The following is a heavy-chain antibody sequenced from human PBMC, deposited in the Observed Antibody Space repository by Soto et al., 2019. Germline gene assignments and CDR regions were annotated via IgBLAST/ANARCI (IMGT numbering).Heavy chain of an antibody. V-gene: IGHV1-69*12. J-gene: IGHJ4*02. CDR3: ARDVIVAAGTAG. Sequence: QVQLVQSGAEVKKPGCSVKVSCKASGGTFSSYAIRWVRHAPGQVLEWMGGIIPIFGTANYAQKFQGRVTITADESTSTAYMELSSLRSEDTVVYYCARDVIVAAGTAGWGQGTLVTVSS. D-gene: IGHD6-13*01. CDR2: IIPIFGTA. CDR1: GGTFSSYA.